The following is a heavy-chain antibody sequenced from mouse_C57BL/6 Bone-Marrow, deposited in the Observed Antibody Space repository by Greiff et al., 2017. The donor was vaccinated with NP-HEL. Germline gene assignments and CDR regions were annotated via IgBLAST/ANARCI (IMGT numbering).Heavy chain of an antibody. CDR1: GYTFTDYY. CDR2: IYPNNGGN. D-gene: IGHD1-1*02. CDR3: ARVGRYDWFAY. Sequence: EVQLVESGPGLVEPGASVSMSCTASGYTFTDYYMRWVQQSHGKSLEWIGYIYPNNGGNGYNPKLKGMATLTVDKSSSTAYMELRSLTSEDSAVYYCARVGRYDWFAYWGQGTLVTVSA. V-gene: IGHV1-34*01. J-gene: IGHJ3*01.